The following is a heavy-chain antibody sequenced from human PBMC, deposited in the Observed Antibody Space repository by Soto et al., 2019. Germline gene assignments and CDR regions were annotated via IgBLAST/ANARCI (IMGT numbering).Heavy chain of an antibody. CDR1: GFTFSSYA. V-gene: IGHV3-23*01. CDR2: ISGSGGST. J-gene: IGHJ4*02. CDR3: AKDRVGNWNDVGFFDY. Sequence: EVQLLESGGGLVQPGGSLRLSCAASGFTFSSYAMSWVRQAPGKGLEWVSAISGSGGSTYYADSVKGRFTISRDNAKNTLYLQMNSVRAEDTAVYYCAKDRVGNWNDVGFFDYWGQGTLVTVSS. D-gene: IGHD1-1*01.